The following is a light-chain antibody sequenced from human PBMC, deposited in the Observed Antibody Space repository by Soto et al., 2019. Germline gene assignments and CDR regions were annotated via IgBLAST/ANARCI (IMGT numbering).Light chain of an antibody. CDR1: SSDVGGYNF. J-gene: IGLJ1*01. Sequence: QSVLTQPASVSGSPGQSITISCTGTSSDVGGYNFVSWYQQHPGKAPKLMIYDVSNRPSGVSNRFSGSKSGNTASLTISWLQADDEGDYYCSSYTSSSTLYVFGTGTKVTVL. CDR2: DVS. CDR3: SSYTSSSTLYV. V-gene: IGLV2-14*01.